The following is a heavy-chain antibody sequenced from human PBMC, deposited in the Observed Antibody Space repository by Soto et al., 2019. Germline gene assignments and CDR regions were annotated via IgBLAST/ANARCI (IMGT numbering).Heavy chain of an antibody. CDR1: GFTVSSDY. Sequence: GGSLRLSCAASGFTVSSDYMSWVRQAPGKGLEWVSVLYSGGSTYYGDSVKGRFTISRDNSKNTLYLQMNSLSAEDTAIYYCATQGDESGYDYFHLGHWGQGTLVTVSS. D-gene: IGHD5-12*01. CDR3: ATQGDESGYDYFHLGH. CDR2: LYSGGST. J-gene: IGHJ4*02. V-gene: IGHV3-53*01.